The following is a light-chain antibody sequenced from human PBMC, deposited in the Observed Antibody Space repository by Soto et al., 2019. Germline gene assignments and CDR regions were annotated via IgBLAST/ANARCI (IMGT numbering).Light chain of an antibody. CDR2: GAT. CDR1: QSVDMSY. V-gene: IGKV3-20*01. Sequence: EIVLTQSPGTLSLSPGERATLSCRASQSVDMSYVAWYQHKPGRTPRLLVYGATSRAVGIPDRFRGSGSGTDFTLTISRLEPEDFALYYCLQFRESPRTFGQGTKVEIK. J-gene: IGKJ1*01. CDR3: LQFRESPRT.